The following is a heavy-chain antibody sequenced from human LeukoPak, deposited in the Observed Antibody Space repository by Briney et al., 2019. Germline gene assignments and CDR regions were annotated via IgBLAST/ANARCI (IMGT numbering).Heavy chain of an antibody. J-gene: IGHJ3*02. CDR2: IYYSGNT. V-gene: IGHV4-30-4*08. CDR1: GDSISSRDYY. CDR3: ARVRWEVGATTRNPGAFDI. Sequence: SETLSLTCSVSGDSISSRDYYWSWIRQPPGKGLEWIGYIYYSGNTSYNPSLKSRVTISVDTSKNQFSLRLSSVTAADTAVYYCARVRWEVGATTRNPGAFDIWGQGTMVTVSS. D-gene: IGHD1-26*01.